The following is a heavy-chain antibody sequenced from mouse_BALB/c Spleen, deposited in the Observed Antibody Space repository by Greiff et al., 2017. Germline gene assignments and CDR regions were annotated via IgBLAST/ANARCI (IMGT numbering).Heavy chain of an antibody. J-gene: IGHJ3*01. D-gene: IGHD1-1*01. CDR1: GFTFSSYA. V-gene: IGHV5-6-5*01. CDR3: AKGGEVYYYGSSPFAY. CDR2: ISSGGST. Sequence: EVHLVESGGGLVKPGGSLKLSCAASGFTFSSYAMSWVRQTPEKRLEWVASISSGGSTYYPASVKGRFTISRDNARNSLYLRMSSLRSEDTAMYYCAKGGEVYYYGSSPFAYWGQETLVTVSA.